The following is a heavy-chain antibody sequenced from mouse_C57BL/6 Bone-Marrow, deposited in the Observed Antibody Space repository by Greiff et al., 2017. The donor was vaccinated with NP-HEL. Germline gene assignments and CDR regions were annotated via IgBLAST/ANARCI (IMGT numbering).Heavy chain of an antibody. D-gene: IGHD1-1*01. Sequence: EVQLQQSGPELVKPGASVKISCKASGYTFTDYYMNWVKQSHGKSLEWIGDINPNNGGTSYNQKFKGKATLTVDKSSSTAYMELRSLTSEDSAVYYCARADYYYGSRRGDYAMDYWGQGTSVTVSS. CDR3: ARADYYYGSRRGDYAMDY. CDR1: GYTFTDYY. J-gene: IGHJ4*01. V-gene: IGHV1-26*01. CDR2: INPNNGGT.